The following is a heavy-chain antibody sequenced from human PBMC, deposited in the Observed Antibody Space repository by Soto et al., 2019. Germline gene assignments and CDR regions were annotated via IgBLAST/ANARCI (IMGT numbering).Heavy chain of an antibody. Sequence: HPGGSLRLSCAASGFTFSSYGMHWVRQAPGKGLEWVAVISYDGSNKYYADSVKGRFTISRDNSKNTLYLQMNSLRAEDTAVYYCAKDGELRFFGGMDVWGQGTTVTVS. CDR1: GFTFSSYG. J-gene: IGHJ6*02. D-gene: IGHD3-3*01. CDR2: ISYDGSNK. CDR3: AKDGELRFFGGMDV. V-gene: IGHV3-30*18.